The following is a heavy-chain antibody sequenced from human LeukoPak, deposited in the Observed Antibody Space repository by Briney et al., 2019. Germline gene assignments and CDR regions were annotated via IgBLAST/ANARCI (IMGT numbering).Heavy chain of an antibody. CDR3: AAWGLHNY. Sequence: PGGSLRLSCSASGFAFSAYWMNWVRQAPGKGPEWVANIDLGGSAKSYADSVKGRCTISRDNANNSLYLQMNSLRVEDTAVYYCAAWGLHNYWGQGTLVTVSS. D-gene: IGHD7-27*01. J-gene: IGHJ4*02. CDR1: GFAFSAYW. CDR2: IDLGGSAK. V-gene: IGHV3-7*01.